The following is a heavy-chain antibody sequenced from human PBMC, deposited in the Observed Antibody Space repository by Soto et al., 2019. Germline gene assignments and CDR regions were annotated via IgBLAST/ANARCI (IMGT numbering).Heavy chain of an antibody. D-gene: IGHD2-15*01. CDR1: GFTVSSDY. CDR2: IFSGGLT. CDR3: ARGGDYCRGGRCYPHEFDP. Sequence: PGGSLRLSCAASGFTVSSDYMSWVRQVPGKGLEWVSVIFSGGLTYYADSVKGRFTISRDHSKNTLFLQMNSLRAEDTAVYYCARGGDYCRGGRCYPHEFDPWGQGTLVTVSS. V-gene: IGHV3-53*01. J-gene: IGHJ5*02.